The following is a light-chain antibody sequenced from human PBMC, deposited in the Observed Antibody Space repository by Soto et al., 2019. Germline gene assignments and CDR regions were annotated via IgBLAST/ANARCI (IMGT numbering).Light chain of an antibody. CDR1: QRISTW. CDR2: DAS. CDR3: HQYNTYPWT. V-gene: IGKV1-5*01. Sequence: DVQMTQSPSTLSASVGDRLTITCRASQRISTWLAWYQQKPGKAPTLLISDASTLESGVPSRFRGSVSGTEFTLTISSLQPDDFATYYCHQYNTYPWTFDQGTKVEI. J-gene: IGKJ1*01.